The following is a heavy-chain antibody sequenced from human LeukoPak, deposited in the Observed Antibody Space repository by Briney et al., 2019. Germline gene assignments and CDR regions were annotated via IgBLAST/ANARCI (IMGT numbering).Heavy chain of an antibody. D-gene: IGHD2-2*01. CDR3: ARGYCSSTSCYWGLFDY. Sequence: SETLSLTCTVSGVSISSYYWSWIRQPAGEGLEWIGRIYTSGSTNYNPSLKSRVTMSVDTSKNQFSLKLSSVTAADTAVYYCARGYCSSTSCYWGLFDYWGQGTLVTVSS. V-gene: IGHV4-4*07. J-gene: IGHJ4*02. CDR1: GVSISSYY. CDR2: IYTSGST.